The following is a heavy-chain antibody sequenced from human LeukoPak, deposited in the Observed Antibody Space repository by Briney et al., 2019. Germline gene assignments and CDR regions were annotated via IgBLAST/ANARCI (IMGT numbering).Heavy chain of an antibody. D-gene: IGHD1-1*01. CDR3: ARDKIEGPTKLDC. Sequence: PGGSLRLSCAASGFTFSSYWMNWVRQAPGKGLEWVANINQDGSEKYYVDSVKGRFTISRDNGKNSLYLQLNSLRAEDTAVYYCARDKIEGPTKLDCWGQGILVTVSS. CDR1: GFTFSSYW. CDR2: INQDGSEK. J-gene: IGHJ4*02. V-gene: IGHV3-7*01.